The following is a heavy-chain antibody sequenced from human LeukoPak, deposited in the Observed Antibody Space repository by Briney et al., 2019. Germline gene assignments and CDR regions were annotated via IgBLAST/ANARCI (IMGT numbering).Heavy chain of an antibody. Sequence: PGRSLRLSCAASGFTFSSYAMHWVRQAPGKGLEWVAVISYDGSNKYYADSVKGRFTISRDNSKNTLYLQMNSLRAEDTVVEYCARDKAIVAFDYWGQGTLVTVSS. CDR3: ARDKAIVAFDY. V-gene: IGHV3-30-3*01. J-gene: IGHJ4*02. D-gene: IGHD5-12*01. CDR2: ISYDGSNK. CDR1: GFTFSSYA.